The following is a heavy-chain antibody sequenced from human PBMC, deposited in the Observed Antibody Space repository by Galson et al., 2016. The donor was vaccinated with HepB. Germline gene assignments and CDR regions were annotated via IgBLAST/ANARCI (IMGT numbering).Heavy chain of an antibody. V-gene: IGHV4-39*01. J-gene: IGHJ6*02. CDR3: ARHSSSSGWWDGGYYGMDV. CDR2: IYYSEIT. Sequence: SETLSLTCTVSGGSISSSGYYWGWIRQPPGKGLEWIGSIYYSEITYYNPSLKSRVTLSVDTSRNQFSLNLSSVTAADTALYYCARHSSSSGWWDGGYYGMDVWGQGTTVIVSS. D-gene: IGHD6-19*01. CDR1: GGSISSSGYY.